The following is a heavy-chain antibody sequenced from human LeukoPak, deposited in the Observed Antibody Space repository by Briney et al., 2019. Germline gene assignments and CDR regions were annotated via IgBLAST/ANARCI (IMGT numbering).Heavy chain of an antibody. V-gene: IGHV3-13*01. D-gene: IGHD1-26*01. CDR3: ARQMTPHGNFDY. CDR2: IGTAGDT. J-gene: IGHJ4*02. CDR1: GFTLSSFA. Sequence: PGGSLRLSCAASGFTLSSFAMHWVRQATGKGLEWVSAIGTAGDTFYPGSVKGRFTISRENAKNSLYLQMNSLRAEDTAVYYCARQMTPHGNFDYWGQGTLVTVSS.